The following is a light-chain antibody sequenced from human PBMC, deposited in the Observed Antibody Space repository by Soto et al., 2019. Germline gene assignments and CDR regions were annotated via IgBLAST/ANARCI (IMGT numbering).Light chain of an antibody. Sequence: MTKSPLSLPVTPGEPASISCRSSQSLLHSNGYNYLDWYLQKPGQSPQLLIYLGSNRASGVPDRFSGSGSGTDFTLKISRVEAEDAGVYYCMQALQTITFGQGTRLEIK. CDR2: LGS. CDR3: MQALQTIT. J-gene: IGKJ5*01. CDR1: QSLLHSNGYNY. V-gene: IGKV2-28*01.